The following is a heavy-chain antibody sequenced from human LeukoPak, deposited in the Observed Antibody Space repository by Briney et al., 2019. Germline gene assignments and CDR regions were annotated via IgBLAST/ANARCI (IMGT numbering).Heavy chain of an antibody. V-gene: IGHV1-8*01. D-gene: IGHD4-23*01. CDR1: GYTFTSYD. Sequence: ASVKVSCKASGYTFTSYDINWVRQATGQGLEWMGWMNPNSGNTGYAQKFQGRVTMTRNTSISTAYMELSSLRSEDTAVYYCARGGTTVVTLYYYYYYMDVWGKGTTVTVSS. J-gene: IGHJ6*03. CDR2: MNPNSGNT. CDR3: ARGGTTVVTLYYYYYYMDV.